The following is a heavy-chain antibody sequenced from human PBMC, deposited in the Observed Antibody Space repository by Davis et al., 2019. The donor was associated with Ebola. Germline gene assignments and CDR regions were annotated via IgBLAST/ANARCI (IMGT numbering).Heavy chain of an antibody. D-gene: IGHD6-13*01. J-gene: IGHJ3*02. V-gene: IGHV1-18*01. CDR3: ARDYGVAAAGRTYDAFDI. Sequence: ASVKVSCKASGYTFTSYGISWVRQAPGQGLEWMGWISAYNGNTNYAQKLQGRVTMTTDTSTSTAYMELRSLRSDDTAVYYCARDYGVAAAGRTYDAFDIWGQGTMVTVSS. CDR2: ISAYNGNT. CDR1: GYTFTSYG.